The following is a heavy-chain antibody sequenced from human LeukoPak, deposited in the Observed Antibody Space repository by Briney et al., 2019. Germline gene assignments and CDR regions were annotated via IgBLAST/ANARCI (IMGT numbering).Heavy chain of an antibody. CDR1: GFTFSSYA. CDR3: AKGGDILRYFDWLIPSDY. J-gene: IGHJ4*02. CDR2: ISGSGGST. D-gene: IGHD3-9*01. V-gene: IGHV3-23*01. Sequence: GGSLRLSCAASGFTFSSYAMSWVRQAPGKGRERVSAISGSGGSTYYADSVKGRFTISRDNSKNTLYLQMNSLRAEDTAVYYCAKGGDILRYFDWLIPSDYWGQGTLVTVSS.